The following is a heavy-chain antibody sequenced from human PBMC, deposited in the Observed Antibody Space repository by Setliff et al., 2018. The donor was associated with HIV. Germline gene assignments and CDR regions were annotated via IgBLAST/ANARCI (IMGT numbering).Heavy chain of an antibody. CDR1: GVSISSRS. CDR3: ARDSPQVRIAVAGTTGHDY. V-gene: IGHV3-21*01. Sequence: PSETLSLTCTVSGVSISSRSYYWGWIRQAPGKGLKWVSSISSTSSYIYYADSVKGRFTISRDNAKNSLYLQMNSLRAEDTAVYYCARDSPQVRIAVAGTTGHDYWGQGTLVTVSS. J-gene: IGHJ4*02. D-gene: IGHD6-19*01. CDR2: ISSTSSYI.